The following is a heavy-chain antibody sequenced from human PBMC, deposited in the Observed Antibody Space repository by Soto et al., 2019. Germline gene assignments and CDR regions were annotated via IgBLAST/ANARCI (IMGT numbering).Heavy chain of an antibody. Sequence: PGGSLRLSCAASGFSFATYVMTWVRRTPGTGLEWVSSISGDGFTTYYADSVKGRFTISRDNFKSTLYLQMNGLRAEDTALYYCATYCGADTCYQGFENWGRGTQVTVSS. V-gene: IGHV3-23*01. J-gene: IGHJ4*02. CDR1: GFSFATYV. CDR3: ATYCGADTCYQGFEN. D-gene: IGHD2-21*02. CDR2: ISGDGFTT.